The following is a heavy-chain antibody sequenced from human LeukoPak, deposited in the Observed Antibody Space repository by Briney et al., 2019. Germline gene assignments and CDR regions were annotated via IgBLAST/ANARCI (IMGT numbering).Heavy chain of an antibody. CDR2: ISYYGSNK. D-gene: IGHD4-17*01. CDR3: ARTSSTVFGFDI. CDR1: GFTFSSYA. Sequence: PGGSLRLSCAASGFTFSSYAMHWVRQAPGKGLEWVAVISYYGSNKDYADSVRGRFSISRDNSNNTLYLEMNSLGAEDTAVYHCARTSSTVFGFDIWGQGTMVTVSS. J-gene: IGHJ3*02. V-gene: IGHV3-30*04.